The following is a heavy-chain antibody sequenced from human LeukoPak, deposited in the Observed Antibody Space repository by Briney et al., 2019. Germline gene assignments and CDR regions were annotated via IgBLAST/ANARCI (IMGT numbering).Heavy chain of an antibody. CDR2: IYSGGST. V-gene: IGHV3-66*01. CDR1: GFTVSSNY. CDR3: ARYWSSWSADY. J-gene: IGHJ4*02. Sequence: GGSLRLSCAASGFTVSSNYMSWVRQAPGKGLEWVSVIYSGGSTYYADSVKGRFTSSRDNAKNSLYLQMNSLRAEDSAVYYCARYWSSWSADYWGQGTLVTVPS. D-gene: IGHD6-13*01.